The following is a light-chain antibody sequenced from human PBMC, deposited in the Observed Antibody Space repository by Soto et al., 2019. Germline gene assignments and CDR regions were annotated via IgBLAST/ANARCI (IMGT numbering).Light chain of an antibody. V-gene: IGLV2-23*01. Sequence: QSALTQPRSVSGSPGQPVTISCTGTSSDVGGYNLVSWYQQHPGKAPKLMIYEGSKRPSGVSNRFSGSKSGNTASLTISGLQAEDEADYYCCSYAGSSVFGTGTKLTVL. CDR1: SSDVGGYNL. J-gene: IGLJ1*01. CDR2: EGS. CDR3: CSYAGSSV.